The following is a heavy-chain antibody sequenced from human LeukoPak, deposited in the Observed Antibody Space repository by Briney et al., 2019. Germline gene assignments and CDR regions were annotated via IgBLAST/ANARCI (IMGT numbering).Heavy chain of an antibody. CDR1: GFTFSSYS. CDR2: ISSSSSYI. J-gene: IGHJ4*02. CDR3: AKNLRDGDYVFDY. D-gene: IGHD4-17*01. Sequence: GGSLRLSCAASGFTFSSYSMNWVRQAPGKGLEWVSSISSSSSYIYYADSVKGRFTISRDNAKNSLYLQMNSLRAEDTAVYYCAKNLRDGDYVFDYWGQGTLVTVSS. V-gene: IGHV3-21*01.